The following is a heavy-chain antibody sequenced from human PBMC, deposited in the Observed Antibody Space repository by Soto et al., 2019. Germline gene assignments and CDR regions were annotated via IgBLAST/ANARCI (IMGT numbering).Heavy chain of an antibody. D-gene: IGHD3-22*01. Sequence: NPXATLSLTCTASGGSISSYYLSWIRQPPGKGLEWIENIYYSGSTNYNPSLKSRVTISVDTSKNQFSLKLSSVTAADTAVYYCARATDSREPITWFDPWGQGTLVTVSS. CDR2: IYYSGST. CDR3: ARATDSREPITWFDP. CDR1: GGSISSYY. J-gene: IGHJ5*02. V-gene: IGHV4-59*01.